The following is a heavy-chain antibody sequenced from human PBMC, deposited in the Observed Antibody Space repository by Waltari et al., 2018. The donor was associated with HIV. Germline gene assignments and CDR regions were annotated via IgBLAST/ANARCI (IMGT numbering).Heavy chain of an antibody. CDR1: GGSITSYY. CDR3: ARGPTRYYFDN. D-gene: IGHD2-2*01. CDR2: IYYSGST. Sequence: QVQLQESGPGLVKPSETLSLTCTVSGGSITSYYWSWIRQPPGKGLEWIGYIYYSGSTNYNPSLKSRLTISVDTSKNQFSLNVTSVTAADTAVYYCARGPTRYYFDNWGQGTLVTVSS. V-gene: IGHV4-59*01. J-gene: IGHJ4*02.